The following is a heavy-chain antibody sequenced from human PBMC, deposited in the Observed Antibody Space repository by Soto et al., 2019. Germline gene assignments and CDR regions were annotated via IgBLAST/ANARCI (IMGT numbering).Heavy chain of an antibody. CDR3: ARDPGRAVARLPHGMHV. CDR2: INPNSGGT. Sequence: ASVKVSCKASGYTFTGYYMHWVRQAPGQGLEWMGWINPNSGGTNYAQKFQGWVTMTRDTSISTAYMELSRLRSDDTAVYYYARDPGRAVARLPHGMHVWGQGTMVTVSS. CDR1: GYTFTGYY. D-gene: IGHD6-19*01. J-gene: IGHJ6*02. V-gene: IGHV1-2*04.